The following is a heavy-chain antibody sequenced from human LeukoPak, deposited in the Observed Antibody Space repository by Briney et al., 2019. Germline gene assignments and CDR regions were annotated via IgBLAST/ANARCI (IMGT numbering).Heavy chain of an antibody. V-gene: IGHV1-46*01. CDR1: GYTFTSYY. D-gene: IGHD3-22*01. Sequence: EASVKVSCTASGYTFTSYYMHWVRQAPGQGLEWMGIINPSGGSTSYAQKFQGRVTMTRDTSTSTVYMELSSLRSEDTAVYYCARGLNYYDSSGYYWAYWGQGTLVTVSS. J-gene: IGHJ4*02. CDR3: ARGLNYYDSSGYYWAY. CDR2: INPSGGST.